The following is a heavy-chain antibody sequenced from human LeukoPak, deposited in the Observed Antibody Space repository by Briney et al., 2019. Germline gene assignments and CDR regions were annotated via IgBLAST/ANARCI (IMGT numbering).Heavy chain of an antibody. CDR2: INHSGST. Sequence: SETLSLTCAVYGGSFSGYYWSWIRQPPGKGLEWIGEINHSGSTNYNPSLKSRVTISVDTSKNQFSLKLSSVTAADTAVYYCARRLWTGCNDAFDVWGQGTMVTVSS. D-gene: IGHD3/OR15-3a*01. V-gene: IGHV4-34*01. CDR3: ARRLWTGCNDAFDV. J-gene: IGHJ3*01. CDR1: GGSFSGYY.